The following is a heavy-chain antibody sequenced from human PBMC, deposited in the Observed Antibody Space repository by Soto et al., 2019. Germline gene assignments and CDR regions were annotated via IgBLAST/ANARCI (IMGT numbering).Heavy chain of an antibody. V-gene: IGHV3-74*01. Sequence: GGSLRLSCEASGFIFRSYWIHWVRQAPGKGPVWVSRISSDGSDTNHADFVKGRFTTSRDNAKNTLYLQMDSLRVDDTAVYYCVRDLKIGGGYFYYGMDVWGQGTTVTVSS. CDR1: GFIFRSYW. CDR3: VRDLKIGGGYFYYGMDV. CDR2: ISSDGSDT. J-gene: IGHJ6*02. D-gene: IGHD3-16*01.